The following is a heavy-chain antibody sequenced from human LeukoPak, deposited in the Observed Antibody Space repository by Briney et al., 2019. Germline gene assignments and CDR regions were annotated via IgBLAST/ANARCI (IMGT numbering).Heavy chain of an antibody. CDR3: TTVYFATANDAFDI. D-gene: IGHD2/OR15-2a*01. CDR2: IKSKTNGETT. Sequence: GGSQRLFCAASGFILNNAWIRWVRQAPGKGLGWVDRIKSKTNGETTDYAAPVKGRFTISRDDSKNTLYLQMNSLKTEDTAVYYCTTVYFATANDAFDIWGQGTMVTVSS. J-gene: IGHJ3*02. CDR1: GFILNNAW. V-gene: IGHV3-15*01.